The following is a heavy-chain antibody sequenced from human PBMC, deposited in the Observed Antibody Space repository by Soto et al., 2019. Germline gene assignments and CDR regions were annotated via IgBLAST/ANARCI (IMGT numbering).Heavy chain of an antibody. CDR3: ATSRISIAVAGETEYYFDY. CDR2: INPNSGDT. V-gene: IGHV1-2*04. CDR1: GYIFTGYY. D-gene: IGHD6-19*01. J-gene: IGHJ4*02. Sequence: ASVKVSCKASGYIFTGYYMHWVRQAPGQGLEWMGWINPNSGDTNYTQKFQGWVTMTRDTSISTAYMELSRLRSDDTAVYYCATSRISIAVAGETEYYFDYWGQGTLVTVSS.